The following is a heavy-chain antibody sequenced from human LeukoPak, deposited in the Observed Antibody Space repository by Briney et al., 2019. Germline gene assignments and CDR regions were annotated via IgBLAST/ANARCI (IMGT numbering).Heavy chain of an antibody. V-gene: IGHV4-59*01. Sequence: SETLSLTCTVSGGSIRSYYCSWIRQPPGKGLEWIGSIYYSGSTSYSPSLKSRVTISVDTSKNQFSLKLNSVTAADTAVYYCARESAKWRAFDTWGQGTMVSVTS. D-gene: IGHD5-18*01. CDR2: IYYSGST. CDR1: GGSIRSYY. CDR3: ARESAKWRAFDT. J-gene: IGHJ3*02.